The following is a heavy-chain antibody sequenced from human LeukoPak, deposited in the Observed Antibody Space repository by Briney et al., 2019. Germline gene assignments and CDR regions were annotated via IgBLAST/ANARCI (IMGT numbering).Heavy chain of an antibody. CDR1: GWSFSGYF. V-gene: IGHV4-34*01. D-gene: IGHD2-8*01. Sequence: SETLSLTCAVYGWSFSGYFWIWIRQPPGKGLDWIAEINHRGGTNYNPSLKSRVTISVDTSKNQFSLKLSSVTAADTAVYYCVRGYCSDGVCFHFWGQGTLVTVSS. CDR2: INHRGGT. J-gene: IGHJ4*02. CDR3: VRGYCSDGVCFHF.